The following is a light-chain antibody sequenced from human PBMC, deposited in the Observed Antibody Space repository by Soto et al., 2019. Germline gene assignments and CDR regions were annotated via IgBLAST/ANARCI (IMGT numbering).Light chain of an antibody. J-gene: IGKJ2*01. V-gene: IGKV1-5*01. CDR3: QQYNTNSNT. Sequence: DIQMTQSPPTLSASVGDRVTITCRASQSISTWLAWFQQKPGKAPRLLIFDASSLDSGVPSRFSGSGSGTEFTLTISSLQPDDSASYYCQQYNTNSNTCGQGTKLEIK. CDR2: DAS. CDR1: QSISTW.